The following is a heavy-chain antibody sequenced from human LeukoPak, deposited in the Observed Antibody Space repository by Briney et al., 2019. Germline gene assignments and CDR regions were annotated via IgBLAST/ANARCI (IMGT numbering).Heavy chain of an antibody. J-gene: IGHJ4*02. CDR3: ARWDDRGKYFDY. CDR1: GGSISTYY. CDR2: IYYSGST. D-gene: IGHD3-22*01. Sequence: SETLSLTCTVSGGSISTYYWSWIRQPPGKGLEWIGYIYYSGSTNYNPSLKSRVTISVDTSKNQFSLKLSSVTAADTAVYYCARWDDRGKYFDYWGQGTLVTVSS. V-gene: IGHV4-59*01.